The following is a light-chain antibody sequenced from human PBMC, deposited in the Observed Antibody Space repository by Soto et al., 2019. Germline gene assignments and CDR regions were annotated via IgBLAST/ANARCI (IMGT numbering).Light chain of an antibody. CDR2: DVS. CDR1: QSISGW. Sequence: DIQMTQSPYSLSASVGDSVTITCRESQSISGWLAWYQQKPGKAPKLLIFDVSTLESGVPSRFSGSGSGTEFTLTISSLQPDDFATYYCQHYNTYSTFTFGPGTKVDIK. V-gene: IGKV1-5*01. CDR3: QHYNTYSTFT. J-gene: IGKJ3*01.